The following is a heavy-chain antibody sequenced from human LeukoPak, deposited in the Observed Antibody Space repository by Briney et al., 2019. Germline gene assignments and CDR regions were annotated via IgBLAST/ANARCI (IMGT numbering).Heavy chain of an antibody. V-gene: IGHV3-30*18. CDR2: ISYDGSNK. CDR1: GFTFSSYG. CDR3: AKDGDRTAVAAIDY. Sequence: GRSLRLSCAASGFTFSSYGMHWVRQAPGKGLEWVAVISYDGSNKYYADSVEGRFTISRDNSKNTLYLQMNSLRAEDTAVYYCAKDGDRTAVAAIDYWGQGTLVTVSS. J-gene: IGHJ4*02. D-gene: IGHD6-19*01.